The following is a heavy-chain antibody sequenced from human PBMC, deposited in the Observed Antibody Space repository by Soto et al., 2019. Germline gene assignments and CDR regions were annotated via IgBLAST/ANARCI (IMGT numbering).Heavy chain of an antibody. V-gene: IGHV3-30*18. CDR2: ISYDGSNK. Sequence: QVQLVESGGGVVQPGRSLRLSCAASGFTFSSYGMHWVRQAPGKGLEWVAVISYDGSNKYYADSVKGRFTISRDNSKNTLYLQMNSLRAEDTAVYYCAKVHSSGWYKAPYYYFDYWGQGTLVTVSS. J-gene: IGHJ4*02. D-gene: IGHD6-19*01. CDR1: GFTFSSYG. CDR3: AKVHSSGWYKAPYYYFDY.